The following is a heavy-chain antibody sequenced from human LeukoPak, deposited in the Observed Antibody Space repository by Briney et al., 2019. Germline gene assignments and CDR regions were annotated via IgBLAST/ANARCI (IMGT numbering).Heavy chain of an antibody. D-gene: IGHD1-26*01. Sequence: ASVTVSFKASGYTFTMYYIHWVRQAPGQGLEWMGMINPSDGATTYAQRFQGRVTMTRDISTTTVYVDLRSLRSGDRTGYFCAREQRRGPSRSLGGLFASYNTYYYMDVWGRGTTVTVSS. V-gene: IGHV1-46*01. CDR3: AREQRRGPSRSLGGLFASYNTYYYMDV. CDR2: INPSDGAT. CDR1: GYTFTMYY. J-gene: IGHJ6*03.